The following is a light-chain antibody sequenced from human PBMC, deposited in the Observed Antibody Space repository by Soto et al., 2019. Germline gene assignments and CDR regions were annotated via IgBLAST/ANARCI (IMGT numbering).Light chain of an antibody. Sequence: EIVFTQSPATLSLSLGERATLSCRASQSIGSYLAWYQHKLGQPPRLLIYDASNRATGIPVRFSGSGSGTDFTLTISSLXPEDFAVYYCQQRSTWPPFSFGPGTKVDIK. CDR3: QQRSTWPPFS. CDR1: QSIGSY. J-gene: IGKJ3*01. CDR2: DAS. V-gene: IGKV3-11*01.